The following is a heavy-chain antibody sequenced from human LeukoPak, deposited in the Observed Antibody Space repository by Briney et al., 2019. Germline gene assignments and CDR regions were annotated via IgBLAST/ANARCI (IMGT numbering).Heavy chain of an antibody. CDR3: ARAQILPFYDTLTAYASFDY. CDR2: ISGSGGNT. D-gene: IGHD3-9*01. CDR1: GFTSSTFA. Sequence: PGGSLRLSCAASGFTSSTFALSWVRPAPGRGLEWVSAISGSGGNTYYADSVKGRFTISRDNSRNTLYLQMNSLRAEDTAVYYCARAQILPFYDTLTAYASFDYWGRGTLVTVSS. V-gene: IGHV3-23*01. J-gene: IGHJ4*02.